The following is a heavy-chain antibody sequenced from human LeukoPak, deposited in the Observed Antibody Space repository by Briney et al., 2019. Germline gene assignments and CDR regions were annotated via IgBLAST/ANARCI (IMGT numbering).Heavy chain of an antibody. Sequence: GGSLRLSCAASGFTFSNYVMGWVRQAPGKGLEWVSYISSSSSTIYYADSVKGRFTISRDNAKNSLYLQMNSLRAEDTAVYYCAELGITMIGGVWGKGTTVTISS. CDR1: GFTFSNYV. CDR3: AELGITMIGGV. CDR2: ISSSSSTI. J-gene: IGHJ6*04. D-gene: IGHD3-10*02. V-gene: IGHV3-48*01.